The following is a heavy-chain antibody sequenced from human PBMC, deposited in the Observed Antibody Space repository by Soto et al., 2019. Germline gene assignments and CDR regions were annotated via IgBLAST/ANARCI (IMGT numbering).Heavy chain of an antibody. CDR1: GGSISGHY. V-gene: IGHV4-59*11. CDR3: ARVGSSGWAPDY. Sequence: QVQLQESGPGLVKPSETLSLTCTVSGGSISGHYWSWMRQPPGKGLEWIGYIFYSGSTNYNPSLKSRITISVDTSKNQFSLKLSSVSAADTAVYYCARVGSSGWAPDYWGQGTLVTVSS. CDR2: IFYSGST. D-gene: IGHD6-19*01. J-gene: IGHJ4*02.